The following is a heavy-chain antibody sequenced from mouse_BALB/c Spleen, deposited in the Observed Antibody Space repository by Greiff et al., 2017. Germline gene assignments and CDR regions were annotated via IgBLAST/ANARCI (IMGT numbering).Heavy chain of an antibody. V-gene: IGHV3-6*02. Sequence: ESGPGLVKPSQSLSLTCSVTGYSITSGYYWNWIRQFPGNKLEWMGYISYDGSNNYNPSLKNRISITRDTSKNQFFLKLNSVTTEDTATYYCAREGRWLDYWGQGTTLTVSS. J-gene: IGHJ2*01. CDR3: AREGRWLDY. CDR2: ISYDGSN. CDR1: GYSITSGYY. D-gene: IGHD2-3*01.